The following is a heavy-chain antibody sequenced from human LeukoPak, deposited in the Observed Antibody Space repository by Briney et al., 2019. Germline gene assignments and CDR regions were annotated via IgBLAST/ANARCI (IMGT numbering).Heavy chain of an antibody. D-gene: IGHD3-22*01. Sequence: SGGSLRLSCAASGSTFSDYSMNWVRQAPGKGLEWVASVNTVSSYIYYADSMRGRFTISRDNAKNSLFLQMNSLRAEDTAVYYCARLRRNSDRSDFFYYYDHWGQGTLVTVSS. CDR3: ARLRRNSDRSDFFYYYDH. CDR2: VNTVSSYI. CDR1: GSTFSDYS. J-gene: IGHJ4*02. V-gene: IGHV3-21*01.